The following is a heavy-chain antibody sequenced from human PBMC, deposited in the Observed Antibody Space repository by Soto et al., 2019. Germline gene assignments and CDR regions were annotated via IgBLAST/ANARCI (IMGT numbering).Heavy chain of an antibody. D-gene: IGHD3-22*01. CDR1: GGSIRSYY. J-gene: IGHJ2*01. CDR2: IYYRGST. Sequence: QVQLQESGPGLVKPSETLSLTCTVSGGSIRSYYWSWIRQPPGKGLEWIGYIYYRGSTNYNPPIQSRVTISVDTSQSQFSLQLNSVTAADTAMYYCARPWTTRNYDNSYFDLGGRGTLVTVSS. CDR3: ARPWTTRNYDNSYFDL. V-gene: IGHV4-59*01.